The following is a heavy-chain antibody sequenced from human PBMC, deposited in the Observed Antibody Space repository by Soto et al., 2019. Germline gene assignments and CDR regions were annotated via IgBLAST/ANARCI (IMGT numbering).Heavy chain of an antibody. V-gene: IGHV3-30-3*01. CDR3: AREAYTAFDI. J-gene: IGHJ3*02. CDR1: GFSFSDYA. Sequence: QVQLEESGGGVVQPGRSLRLSCAASGFSFSDYAMHWVRQAPGKGLEWVAFISYDGSDKFYADSVKGRVTISRDNSRNTLYLQMNSLRVEDTAVYYCAREAYTAFDIWGQGTMFTVSS. CDR2: ISYDGSDK. D-gene: IGHD2-2*02.